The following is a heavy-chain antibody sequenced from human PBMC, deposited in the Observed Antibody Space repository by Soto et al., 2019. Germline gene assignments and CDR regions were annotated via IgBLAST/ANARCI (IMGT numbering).Heavy chain of an antibody. J-gene: IGHJ4*02. CDR3: ARGPGGPDGPGEY. CDR1: GYTFTSYA. D-gene: IGHD3-10*01. CDR2: INAGNGNT. V-gene: IGHV1-3*01. Sequence: QVQLVQSGAEVKKPGASVKVSCKASGYTFTSYAMPWVRQAPGQRLEWMGWINAGNGNTKYSQKFQGRVTITRDTSASTAYMALSSLRSEDTAVYYCARGPGGPDGPGEYWGQGTLVTVSS.